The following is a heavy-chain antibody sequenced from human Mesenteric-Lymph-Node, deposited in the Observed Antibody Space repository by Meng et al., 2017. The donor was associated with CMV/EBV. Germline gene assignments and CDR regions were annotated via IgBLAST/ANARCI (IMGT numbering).Heavy chain of an antibody. CDR3: ARNPGGTGDFDS. V-gene: IGHV1-8*01. Sequence: CKASGYTFTSYDINWVRQASGQGLEWLGWMSPYSGDTGYAQKFQGRVTLTRDTSISTAYMDLSSLTSEDTAVYYCARNPGGTGDFDSWGQGTLVTVSS. D-gene: IGHD1-1*01. J-gene: IGHJ5*01. CDR1: GYTFTSYD. CDR2: MSPYSGDT.